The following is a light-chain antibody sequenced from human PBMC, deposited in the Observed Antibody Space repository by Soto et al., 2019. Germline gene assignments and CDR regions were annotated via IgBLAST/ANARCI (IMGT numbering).Light chain of an antibody. J-gene: IGKJ1*01. CDR1: QSLLHSNGYNY. Sequence: DIVMTQSPLSLPVTPGEPASISCRSSQSLLHSNGYNYLDWYLQKPGQSPQLLIYLGSSRASGVPDRFSGSGSGTDFTLKISRVEAEDVGVYYCMQALQTRTFGQGTKV. CDR2: LGS. V-gene: IGKV2-28*01. CDR3: MQALQTRT.